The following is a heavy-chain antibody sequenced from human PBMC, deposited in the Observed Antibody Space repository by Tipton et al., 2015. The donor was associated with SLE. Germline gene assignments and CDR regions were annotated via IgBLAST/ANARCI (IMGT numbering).Heavy chain of an antibody. J-gene: IGHJ4*02. CDR2: INHSGST. V-gene: IGHV4-34*01. D-gene: IGHD2-2*01. CDR3: ARGGRDIVVVPAADFDY. Sequence: TLSLTCAVYGGSFSGYYWSWIRQPPGKGLEWIGEINHSGSTNYNPSLKSRVTISVDTSKKQFSLQLSSVTAADTSVYYCARGGRDIVVVPAADFDYWGQGTLVTVPS. CDR1: GGSFSGYY.